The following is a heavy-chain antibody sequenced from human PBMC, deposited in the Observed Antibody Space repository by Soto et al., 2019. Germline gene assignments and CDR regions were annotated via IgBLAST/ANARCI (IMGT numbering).Heavy chain of an antibody. J-gene: IGHJ5*02. Sequence: TLSLTCTVSGGSISSSSYYWGWIRQPPGKGLEWIGSISYSGSTYYNPSLKSRVTISVDTSKNQFSLKVGSVTAADTAVYYCARVPDRWGQGTLVTVS. CDR1: GGSISSSSYY. CDR2: ISYSGST. V-gene: IGHV4-39*01. D-gene: IGHD2-2*01. CDR3: ARVPDR.